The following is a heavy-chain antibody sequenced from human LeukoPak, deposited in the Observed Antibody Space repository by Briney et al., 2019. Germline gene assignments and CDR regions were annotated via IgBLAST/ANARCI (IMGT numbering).Heavy chain of an antibody. CDR2: ISGSAGST. CDR3: AKAGRGSGSYSDFDF. CDR1: GFTFSSYA. D-gene: IGHD3-10*01. J-gene: IGHJ4*02. V-gene: IGHV3-23*01. Sequence: GGSLRLSCAASGFTFSSYAMSWVRQAPGKGLEWVSVISGSAGSTYYADSVKGRFTISRDNSENTLCLQMNSLRAEDTAVYYCAKAGRGSGSYSDFDFWGQGTLVTVSS.